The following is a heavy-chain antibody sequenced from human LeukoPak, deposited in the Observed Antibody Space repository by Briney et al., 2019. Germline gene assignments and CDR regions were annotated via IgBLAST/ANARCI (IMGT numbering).Heavy chain of an antibody. J-gene: IGHJ4*02. CDR2: IKSDGTTT. V-gene: IGHV3-74*01. CDR3: TREGSEGYLFDY. D-gene: IGHD1-1*01. Sequence: GGSLRLSCAASGFTFSSFWMHWVRQAPGKGLVWVSRIKSDGTTTTDADFVKGRFTISRDNAKNTLYLQMNSLRAEGTAVYYCTREGSEGYLFDYWGQGTLVTVSS. CDR1: GFTFSSFW.